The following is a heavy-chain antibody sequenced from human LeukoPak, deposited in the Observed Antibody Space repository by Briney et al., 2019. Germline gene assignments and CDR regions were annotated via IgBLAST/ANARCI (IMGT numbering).Heavy chain of an antibody. CDR2: IKSKTDGGTT. Sequence: GGSLRLSCAASGFTFSNAWMSWVRQAPGKGLEWVGRIKSKTDGGTTDYAAPVKGRFTISRDDSKNTLYLQMNSLKTEDTAVYYCTTDLKRSWNVLRFLEWLSPFDDWGQGTLVTVSS. CDR1: GFTFSNAW. D-gene: IGHD3-3*01. V-gene: IGHV3-15*01. J-gene: IGHJ4*02. CDR3: TTDLKRSWNVLRFLEWLSPFDD.